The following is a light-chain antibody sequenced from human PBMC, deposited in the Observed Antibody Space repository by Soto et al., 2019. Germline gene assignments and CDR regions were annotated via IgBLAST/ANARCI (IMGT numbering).Light chain of an antibody. V-gene: IGLV2-8*01. CDR1: NSDVGGYHS. CDR3: SSYTTSTSFIL. CDR2: EVS. Sequence: QSALTQPPSASGSPGQSVTISCTGTNSDVGGYHSVSWYQQHPGKAPKLLIYEVSKRPSGVPDRFSGSKSGSTASLTVSGLQAEDEADYYCSSYTTSTSFILFGGGTKLTVL. J-gene: IGLJ2*01.